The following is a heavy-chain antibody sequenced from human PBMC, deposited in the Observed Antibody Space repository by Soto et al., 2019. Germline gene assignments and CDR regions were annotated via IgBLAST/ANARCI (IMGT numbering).Heavy chain of an antibody. J-gene: IGHJ4*02. CDR1: GYTFSSRA. CDR3: ATLLGFSSGGSWYSHVADY. CDR2: IDGGGTT. D-gene: IGHD2-8*02. Sequence: EVHLWESGGDLVQPGGSLRVSCVGSGYTFSSRAMSWVRQAPGKGLEWGSGIDGGGTTDYAHSVKGRFTISRDNSQDTLYLQMNSLRAEDTAVYYCATLLGFSSGGSWYSHVADYWGQGTLVTVSS. V-gene: IGHV3-23*01.